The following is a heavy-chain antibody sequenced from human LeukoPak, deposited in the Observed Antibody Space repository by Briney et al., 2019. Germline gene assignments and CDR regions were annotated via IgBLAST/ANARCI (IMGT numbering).Heavy chain of an antibody. D-gene: IGHD3-9*01. Sequence: PGGSLRLSCAASGFTFSSYSMNWVRQAPGKGLEWLSYISSSSSTIYYADSVKGRFTISRDNAKNSLYLQMNSLRVEDTAVYYCALQNYDILTGPGYWGQGTLVTVSS. J-gene: IGHJ4*02. CDR3: ALQNYDILTGPGY. CDR1: GFTFSSYS. V-gene: IGHV3-48*04. CDR2: ISSSSSTI.